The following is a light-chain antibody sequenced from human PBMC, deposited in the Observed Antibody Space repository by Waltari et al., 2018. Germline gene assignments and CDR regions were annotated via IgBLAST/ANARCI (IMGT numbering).Light chain of an antibody. CDR2: GNS. J-gene: IGLJ2*01. Sequence: QSVLTQPPSLSGAPGQRVTISCTGSSSNIGAASDVHWYQQLPGTDPKLLSYGNSNRPSGVPDRFSGSKSGTSASLAITGLQAEDEADYYCQSYDSSLSAVIFGGGTKLTVL. CDR3: QSYDSSLSAVI. V-gene: IGLV1-40*01. CDR1: SSNIGAASD.